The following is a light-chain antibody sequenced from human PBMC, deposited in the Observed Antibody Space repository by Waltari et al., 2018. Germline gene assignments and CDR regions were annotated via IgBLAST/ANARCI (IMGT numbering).Light chain of an antibody. CDR3: QQSYTAPTYT. V-gene: IGKV1-39*01. J-gene: IGKJ2*01. Sequence: DIQMTQSPSPLAPSLGARVTIPCRASQSISKYLNWYQQKPGRAPNLLIYGASTLQSGVPSRFSGGGSGTEFTLTINTLQPEDFAVYYCQQSYTAPTYTFGQGTKLEI. CDR2: GAS. CDR1: QSISKY.